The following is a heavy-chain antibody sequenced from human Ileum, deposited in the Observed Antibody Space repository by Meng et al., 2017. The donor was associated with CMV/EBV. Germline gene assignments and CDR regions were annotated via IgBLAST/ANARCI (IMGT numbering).Heavy chain of an antibody. J-gene: IGHJ4*02. D-gene: IGHD5-12*01. CDR3: VHRSYSGQDDY. CDR2: IYWDDDT. CDR1: VFSFSTSKAV. V-gene: IGHV2-5*02. Sequence: QFALKESGPTLVKPTQTLTLTCTFSVFSFSTSKAVVGWFRLPPGKALEWLALIYWDDDTRYNPSLKTRLTITKDTSKNQVILTMTKMDPADTATYFCVHRSYSGQDDYWGQGALVTVSS.